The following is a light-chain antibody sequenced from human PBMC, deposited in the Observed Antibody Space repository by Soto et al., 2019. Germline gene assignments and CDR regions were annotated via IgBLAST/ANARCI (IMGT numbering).Light chain of an antibody. CDR2: AAS. CDR3: QQYSSYPSG. CDR1: QGISSY. V-gene: IGKV1-8*01. J-gene: IGKJ1*01. Sequence: AIRMTQSPSSLSASTGDRVTITCRASQGISSYLAWYQQKPGKAPKLLIYAASTLQSGVPSRFSGSGSGTDFTLTIRGLQAEDLATNYCQQYSSYPSGFGQGTKVESK.